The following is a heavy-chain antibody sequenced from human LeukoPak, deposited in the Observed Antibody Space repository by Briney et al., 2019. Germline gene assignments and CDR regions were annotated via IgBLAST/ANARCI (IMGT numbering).Heavy chain of an antibody. V-gene: IGHV3-21*03. CDR1: GFTFSSYN. J-gene: IGHJ3*02. CDR3: TRDYGYRGYVGAFDI. D-gene: IGHD5-12*01. Sequence: GGSLRLSCAASGFTFSSYNMNWVRQAPGKGLEWVSSISSSSSYIYYADSVKGRFTISRDDSNSVAYLQMNSLKTEDTAVYYCTRDYGYRGYVGAFDIWGQGTMVIVSS. CDR2: ISSSSSYI.